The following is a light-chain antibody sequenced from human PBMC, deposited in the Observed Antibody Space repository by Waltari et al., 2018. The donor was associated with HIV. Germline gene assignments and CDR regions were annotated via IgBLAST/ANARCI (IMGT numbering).Light chain of an antibody. CDR1: STDVGGYTY. CDR2: EVS. V-gene: IGLV2-8*01. Sequence: QSALTQPPSASGSPGQSVTISCTGTSTDVGGYTYVSCYQQHPGKAPKLMIYEVSERPSGVPDRFSGSKSGNTASLTVSGLQAEDEADYYCSSYSGGNNFDVVFGGGTKLTVL. J-gene: IGLJ2*01. CDR3: SSYSGGNNFDVV.